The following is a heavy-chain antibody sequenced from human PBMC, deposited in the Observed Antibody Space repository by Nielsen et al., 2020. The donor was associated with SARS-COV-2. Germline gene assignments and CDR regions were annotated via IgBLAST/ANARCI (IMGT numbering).Heavy chain of an antibody. Sequence: ESLNISCAASGFTFDEYGMSWVRQAPGKGLEWVSGINWNGGSTGYADSLKGRFTITRDNAKNSLYLQMNSLRAEDTALYHCARDPYRLLGFGTAGYFGLWGRGTLVTVSS. CDR2: INWNGGST. V-gene: IGHV3-20*01. CDR3: ARDPYRLLGFGTAGYFGL. CDR1: GFTFDEYG. J-gene: IGHJ2*01. D-gene: IGHD3-10*01.